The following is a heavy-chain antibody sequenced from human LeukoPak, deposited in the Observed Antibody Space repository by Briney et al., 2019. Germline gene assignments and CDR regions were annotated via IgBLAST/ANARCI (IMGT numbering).Heavy chain of an antibody. D-gene: IGHD5-18*01. CDR1: GASISSSTNY. V-gene: IGHV4-39*01. CDR2: NYYSGST. CDR3: ASRGMSGYNYVAFDY. J-gene: IGHJ4*02. Sequence: SETLSLTCTVAGASISSSTNYWAWIRQSPGKGLEWIGNNYYSGSTYYNPSLKSRVTISVDTSKNQFSLKLSSVTAADTAVYYCASRGMSGYNYVAFDYWRQGSLVTVSS.